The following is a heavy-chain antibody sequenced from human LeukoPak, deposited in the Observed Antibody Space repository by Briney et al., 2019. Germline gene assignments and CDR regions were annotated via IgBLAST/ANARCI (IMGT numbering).Heavy chain of an antibody. CDR1: GFSFSTYS. Sequence: GGSLRLSCAASGFSFSTYSMNWVRQAPGRGLEWVSTISSNGAATYYSDSVKGRFTISRDNSKYTLYLQMNSLRADDTAVYYCAKKGYAGSGTCSYYFDFWGQGTLVTVSS. J-gene: IGHJ4*02. V-gene: IGHV3-23*01. CDR2: ISSNGAAT. D-gene: IGHD3-10*01. CDR3: AKKGYAGSGTCSYYFDF.